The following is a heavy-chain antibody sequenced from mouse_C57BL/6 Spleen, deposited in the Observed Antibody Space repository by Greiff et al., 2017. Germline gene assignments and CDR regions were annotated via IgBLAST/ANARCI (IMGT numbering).Heavy chain of an antibody. D-gene: IGHD4-1*01. Sequence: VKLMESGAELVRPGTSVKVSCKASGYAFTNYLIEWVKQRPGQGLEWIGVINPGSGGTNYNEKFKGKATLTADKSSSTAYMQLSSLTSEDSAVYFCARGANWGVYFDYWGQGTTLTVSS. CDR3: ARGANWGVYFDY. V-gene: IGHV1-54*01. CDR1: GYAFTNYL. J-gene: IGHJ2*01. CDR2: INPGSGGT.